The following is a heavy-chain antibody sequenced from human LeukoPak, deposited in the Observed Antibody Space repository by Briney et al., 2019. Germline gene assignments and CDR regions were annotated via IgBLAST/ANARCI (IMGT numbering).Heavy chain of an antibody. CDR1: GFTFDDYA. CDR3: AKDIHDFWSGYPYYYYGMDV. J-gene: IGHJ6*02. D-gene: IGHD3-3*01. CDR2: ISWNSGSI. Sequence: GGSLRLSCAASGFTFDDYAMHWVRQAPGKGLEWVSGISWNSGSIGYADSVKGRFTISRDNAKSSLYLQMNSLRAEDTALYYCAKDIHDFWSGYPYYYYGMDVWGQGTTVTVSS. V-gene: IGHV3-9*01.